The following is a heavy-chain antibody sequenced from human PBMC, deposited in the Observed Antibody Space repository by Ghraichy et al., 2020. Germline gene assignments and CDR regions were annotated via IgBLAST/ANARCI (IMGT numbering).Heavy chain of an antibody. CDR1: GFTFSTYS. J-gene: IGHJ3*01. Sequence: LSLTCAASGFTFSTYSMNWVRQAPGKGLEWVSYISASDTTIYYADSVKGRFTISRDNAKNSLYLQMNSLRAEDTAVYYCAKCRGTTWNDALDVWGQGTMVTVSS. V-gene: IGHV3-48*01. D-gene: IGHD1-1*01. CDR3: AKCRGTTWNDALDV. CDR2: ISASDTTI.